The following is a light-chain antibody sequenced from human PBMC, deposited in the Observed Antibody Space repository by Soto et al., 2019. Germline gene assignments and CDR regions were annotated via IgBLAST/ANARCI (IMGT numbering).Light chain of an antibody. CDR2: GAS. Sequence: EIVMTQSPGTLSVSPGERVTLSFRASQSVGNNLAWHQQKPGQAPRLLIYGASTRATGFPARFSGSGSGTEFTLTISSLQSEDFAVYYCQQYGSSPRTFGQGTKVDIK. CDR1: QSVGNN. J-gene: IGKJ1*01. CDR3: QQYGSSPRT. V-gene: IGKV3-15*01.